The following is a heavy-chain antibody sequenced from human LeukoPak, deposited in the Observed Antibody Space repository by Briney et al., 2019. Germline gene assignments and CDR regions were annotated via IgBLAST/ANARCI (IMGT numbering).Heavy chain of an antibody. CDR3: ARCPTYELPDYYYYGMDV. CDR2: INPSGGST. CDR1: GGTFSSYA. D-gene: IGHD3-3*01. V-gene: IGHV1-46*01. J-gene: IGHJ6*02. Sequence: ASVKVSCKASGGTFSSYAISWMRQAPGQGLEWMGIINPSGGSTSYAQKFQGRVTMTRDTSTSTVYMELSSLRSEDTAVYYCARCPTYELPDYYYYGMDVWGQGTTVTVSS.